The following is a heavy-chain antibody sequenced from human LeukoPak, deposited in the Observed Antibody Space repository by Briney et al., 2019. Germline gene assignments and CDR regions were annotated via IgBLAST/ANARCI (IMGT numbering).Heavy chain of an antibody. CDR2: LYSGSST. CDR3: ARVGDHFHWYLDL. Sequence: GGSLRLSCAASGFTVSTNYMNWVRQAPGKGLEWVSILYSGSSTYYADSVEGRFIVSRDSSKNTLSLQMNDLRAEDTAVYYCARVGDHFHWYLDLWGRGTMITVSS. J-gene: IGHJ2*01. CDR1: GFTVSTNY. V-gene: IGHV3-53*01. D-gene: IGHD3-3*02.